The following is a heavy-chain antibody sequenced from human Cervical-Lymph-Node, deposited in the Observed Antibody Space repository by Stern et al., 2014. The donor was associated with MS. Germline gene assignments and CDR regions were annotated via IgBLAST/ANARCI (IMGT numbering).Heavy chain of an antibody. D-gene: IGHD6-6*01. CDR2: IYSSGDP. CDR3: ARAHSSSSFDY. J-gene: IGHJ4*02. V-gene: IGHV4-59*08. Sequence: QVQLQESSPGLVKPSETLSLTCTVPGGSISSYYWSLIRQPPGKGLEWFGYIYSSGDPTNNPPLKIRFTISGDTPKNQFPLKRSSVTAADTAVYYCARAHSSSSFDYWGQGTLVTVSS. CDR1: GGSISSYY.